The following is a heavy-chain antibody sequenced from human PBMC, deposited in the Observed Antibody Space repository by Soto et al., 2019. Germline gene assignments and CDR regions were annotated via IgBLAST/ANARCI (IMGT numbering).Heavy chain of an antibody. CDR2: IYYSGST. J-gene: IGHJ5*02. V-gene: IGHV4-31*03. CDR1: GGSISSGGYY. Sequence: QVQLQESGPGLVKPSQTLSLTCTVSGGSISSGGYYWSWIRQHPGKGLEWIGYIYYSGSTYYNPSLKSRVTISVDTSKNQFSLKLSSVTAADTAVYYCARELELRKVSGRWFAPWGQGTLVTVSS. CDR3: ARELELRKVSGRWFAP. D-gene: IGHD1-7*01.